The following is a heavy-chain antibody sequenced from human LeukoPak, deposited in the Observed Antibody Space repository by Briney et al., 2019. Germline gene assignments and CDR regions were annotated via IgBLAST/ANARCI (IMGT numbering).Heavy chain of an antibody. CDR3: ARAYCSTTTCPRGYYHYSVHV. D-gene: IGHD2-2*01. CDR2: INPNSGGT. J-gene: IGHJ6*03. Sequence: ASVKVSCKASGYTFSDYYIHWVRQAPGRGLEWMGWINPNSGGTDYAQKFQGRVTMTRDTSINTAYMDLSRLTSDDTAVYYCARAYCSTTTCPRGYYHYSVHVWGKGTTVTVSS. V-gene: IGHV1-2*02. CDR1: GYTFSDYY.